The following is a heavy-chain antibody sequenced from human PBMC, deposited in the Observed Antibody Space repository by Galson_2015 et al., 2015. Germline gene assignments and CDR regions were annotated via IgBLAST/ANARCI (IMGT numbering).Heavy chain of an antibody. CDR3: ARDSSGYYFYDY. V-gene: IGHV3-66*02. CDR1: GFTVSSSY. Sequence: SLRLSCAASGFTVSSSYMTWVRQAPGKGLEWVSLIYADGTTNYADSVKGRFTISRDNSKNTLFLQMNSLRAEDTAVYYCARDSSGYYFYDYWGQGTLVTVSS. J-gene: IGHJ4*02. D-gene: IGHD3-22*01. CDR2: IYADGTT.